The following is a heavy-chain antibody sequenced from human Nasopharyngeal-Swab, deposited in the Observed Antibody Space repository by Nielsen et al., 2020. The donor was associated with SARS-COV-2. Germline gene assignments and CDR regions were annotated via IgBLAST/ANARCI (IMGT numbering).Heavy chain of an antibody. Sequence: SVKVSCKASGGTFSGYAISWVRQAPGQGLEWMGGIIPIFGTANYAQKFQGRVTITADESTSTAYMELSSLRSEDTAVYYCAIMTTVTSYLFYYYYYMDVWGKGTTVTVSS. J-gene: IGHJ6*03. D-gene: IGHD4-11*01. CDR3: AIMTTVTSYLFYYYYYMDV. CDR2: IIPIFGTA. V-gene: IGHV1-69*13. CDR1: GGTFSGYA.